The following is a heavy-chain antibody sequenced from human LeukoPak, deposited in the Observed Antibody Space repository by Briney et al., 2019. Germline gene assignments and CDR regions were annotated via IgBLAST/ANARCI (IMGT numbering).Heavy chain of an antibody. CDR2: IDFSGTT. V-gene: IGHV4-31*03. CDR3: ARTYYDFWSGSRYWYFQL. J-gene: IGHJ2*01. Sequence: PSETLSLTCTVSGGSISSGGYSWTWIRQPPGKGLEWVGYIDFSGTTYYSPSLKSRVTISVDTPKNQFSLKLSSVTAADTAVYYCARTYYDFWSGSRYWYFQLWGRGTLVTVSS. D-gene: IGHD3-3*01. CDR1: GGSISSGGYS.